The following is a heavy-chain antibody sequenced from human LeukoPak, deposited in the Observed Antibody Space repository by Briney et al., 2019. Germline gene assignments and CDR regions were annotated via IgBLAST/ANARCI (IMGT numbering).Heavy chain of an antibody. CDR1: GGTFSSYA. CDR2: ISGSGDKT. V-gene: IGHV3-23*01. J-gene: IGHJ4*02. CDR3: AKDLNYGFDS. D-gene: IGHD3-10*01. Sequence: GASVKVSCKASGGTFSSYAISWVRQAPGKGLEGVSAISGSGDKTFYAESVRGRFTISRDNSRNTLYLQMNSLRAEDTAVYYCAKDLNYGFDSWGQGTLVTV.